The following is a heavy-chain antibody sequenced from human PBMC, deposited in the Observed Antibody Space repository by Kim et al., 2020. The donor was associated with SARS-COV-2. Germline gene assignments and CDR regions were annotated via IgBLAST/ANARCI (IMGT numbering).Heavy chain of an antibody. CDR2: ISYDGSNK. D-gene: IGHD5-12*01. CDR3: ARGLGYGGYKPPYFDS. CDR1: GFPFSSYG. J-gene: IGHJ4*02. Sequence: GGSLRLSCAASGFPFSSYGMHWVRQAPGKGLEWVAVISYDGSNKYYADSVKGRFTISRDNFKNTLYVQMNSLRAEDTAVYYCARGLGYGGYKPPYFDSWGQGTRVTVSS. V-gene: IGHV3-33*05.